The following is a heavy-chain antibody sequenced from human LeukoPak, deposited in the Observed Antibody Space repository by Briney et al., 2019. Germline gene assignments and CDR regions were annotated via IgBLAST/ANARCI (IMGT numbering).Heavy chain of an antibody. V-gene: IGHV4-61*08. Sequence: SETLSLTCTVSGGSISSGGYYWSWIRQPPGKGLEWIGEINHIGSTNYNPSLKSRVTISLDTSKNQFSLQLTSVAAADTAVYYCASDLTGGTYAYDLWGQGTMVTVSS. CDR3: ASDLTGGTYAYDL. CDR2: INHIGST. D-gene: IGHD1-20*01. CDR1: GGSISSGGYY. J-gene: IGHJ3*01.